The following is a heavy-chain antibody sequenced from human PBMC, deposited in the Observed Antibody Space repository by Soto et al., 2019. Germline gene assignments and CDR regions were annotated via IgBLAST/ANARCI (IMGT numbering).Heavy chain of an antibody. J-gene: IGHJ6*02. Sequence: EVQLVQSGAEVKQPGESLRISCQGSGFSFTKYWISWVRQMPGKGLEWMGNIDPTDSYTNYNPSFRGHVSFSADRSISTVYLQWSRLTASDTAIYYCARQPAAPDYYHGLDVWGHGTTVSIS. V-gene: IGHV5-10-1*03. CDR2: IDPTDSYT. CDR1: GFSFTKYW. CDR3: ARQPAAPDYYHGLDV. D-gene: IGHD2-2*01.